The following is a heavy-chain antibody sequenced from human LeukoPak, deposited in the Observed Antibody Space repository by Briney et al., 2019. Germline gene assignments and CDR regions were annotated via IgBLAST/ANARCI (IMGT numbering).Heavy chain of an antibody. CDR3: ARVVGYCSGGSCEHYYYYGMDV. J-gene: IGHJ6*02. D-gene: IGHD2-15*01. CDR2: IIPILGIA. V-gene: IGHV1-69*04. Sequence: ASVKVSCKASGGTFSSYAISWVRQAPGQGLEWMGRIIPILGIANYAQKFQGRVTITADKSTSTAYMELGSLRSEDTAVYYCARVVGYCSGGSCEHYYYYGMDVWGQGTTVTVSS. CDR1: GGTFSSYA.